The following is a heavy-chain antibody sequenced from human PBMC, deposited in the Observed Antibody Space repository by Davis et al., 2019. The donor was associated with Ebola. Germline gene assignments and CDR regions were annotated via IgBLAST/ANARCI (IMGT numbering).Heavy chain of an antibody. V-gene: IGHV4-39*07. J-gene: IGHJ5*02. D-gene: IGHD3-9*01. Sequence: SETLSLTCTVSGGSISSGSYYWSWIRQPPGKGLEWIGEINHSGSTNYNPSLKSRVTISVDTSKNQFSLKLSSVTAADTAVYYCARYFDENWFDPWGQGTLVTVSS. CDR3: ARYFDENWFDP. CDR2: INHSGST. CDR1: GGSISSGSYY.